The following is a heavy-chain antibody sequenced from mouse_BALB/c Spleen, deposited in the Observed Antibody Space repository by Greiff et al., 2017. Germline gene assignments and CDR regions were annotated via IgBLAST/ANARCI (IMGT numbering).Heavy chain of an antibody. CDR2: ISNLAYSI. J-gene: IGHJ3*01. V-gene: IGHV5-15*02. D-gene: IGHD1-1*01. CDR1: GFTFSDYG. Sequence: EVKLQESGGGLVQPGGSRKLSCAASGFTFSDYGMAWVRQAPGKGPEWVAFISNLAYSIYYADTVTGRFTISRENAKNTLYLEMSSPRSEDTAMYYGAREGGDYSAWFAYWGEGTLVTVSA. CDR3: AREGGDYSAWFAY.